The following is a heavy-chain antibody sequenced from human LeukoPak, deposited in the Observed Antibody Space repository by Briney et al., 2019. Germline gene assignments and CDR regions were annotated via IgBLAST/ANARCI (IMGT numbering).Heavy chain of an antibody. D-gene: IGHD2-15*01. J-gene: IGHJ4*02. CDR2: INSDGSST. Sequence: GGSLRLSCAASGFXISIFWIHWVREAPGKGLVWVSRINSDGSSTTYADSVKGRSTISRDNAKNTLYLQAKSLRAEDTGVYYCARGAARCSGGHCFPDWGRGTLVTVSS. CDR1: GFXISIFW. CDR3: ARGAARCSGGHCFPD. V-gene: IGHV3-74*01.